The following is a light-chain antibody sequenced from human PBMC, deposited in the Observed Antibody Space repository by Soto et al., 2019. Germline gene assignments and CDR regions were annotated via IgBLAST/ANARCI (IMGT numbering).Light chain of an antibody. Sequence: QRTQFHSTRPGTIGERVTITCRASQTISSWLAWYQQKPGKAPKLLIYKASTLKSGVPSRFSGSGSGTEFTLTISSLQPDDFATYYCELYNIYSEAFGQGSKV. CDR2: KAS. CDR1: QTISSW. CDR3: ELYNIYSEA. V-gene: IGKV1-5*03. J-gene: IGKJ1*01.